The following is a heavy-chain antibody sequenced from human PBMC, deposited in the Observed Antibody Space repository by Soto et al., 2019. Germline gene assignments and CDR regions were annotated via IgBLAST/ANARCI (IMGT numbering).Heavy chain of an antibody. CDR1: GGSISSGDYY. Sequence: PSETLSLTCTVSGGSISSGDYYWSWIRQPPGKGLEWIGYIYYSGSTYYNPSLKSRVTISVDTSKNQFSLKLSSVTAADTAVYYCARGGFGGATLAFDYWGQGTLVTVSS. D-gene: IGHD1-26*01. CDR3: ARGGFGGATLAFDY. J-gene: IGHJ4*02. CDR2: IYYSGST. V-gene: IGHV4-30-4*01.